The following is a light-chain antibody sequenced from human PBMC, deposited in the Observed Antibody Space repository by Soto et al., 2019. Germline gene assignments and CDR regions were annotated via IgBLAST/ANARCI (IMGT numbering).Light chain of an antibody. V-gene: IGKV3-11*01. J-gene: IGKJ2*01. Sequence: EIVLTQSPATLSLSPGERSTLSCRASQSVSSYLAWYQQKPGLAPRLLIYDASNRATGIPARFSGSVSGTDFTLTISSLEPEDFAVYYCQQRSNWPPYTFGQGTKLDIK. CDR3: QQRSNWPPYT. CDR1: QSVSSY. CDR2: DAS.